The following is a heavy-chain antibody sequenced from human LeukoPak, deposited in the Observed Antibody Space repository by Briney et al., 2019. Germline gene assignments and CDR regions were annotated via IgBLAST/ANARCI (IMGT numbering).Heavy chain of an antibody. J-gene: IGHJ4*02. Sequence: PSQTLSLTCAVSGGSISSGGYYWSWIRQPPGKGLEWIGYIYHSGSTYYNPSLKSRVTISVDRSKNQFSLKLSSVTAADTAVYYCARFHMVRGVVNHFDYWGQGTLVTVSS. CDR2: IYHSGST. V-gene: IGHV4-30-2*01. CDR3: ARFHMVRGVVNHFDY. CDR1: GGSISSGGYY. D-gene: IGHD3-10*01.